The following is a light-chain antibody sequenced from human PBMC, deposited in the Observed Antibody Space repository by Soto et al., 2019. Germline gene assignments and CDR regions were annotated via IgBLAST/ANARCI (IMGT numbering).Light chain of an antibody. V-gene: IGLV3-1*01. CDR2: QDS. Sequence: SYELTQPPSVSVSPGQTASITCSGDKLGDKYACWYQQKPGQSPVLVIYQDSKRPSGIPERFSGSNSGNTATLTISGTQAMDEADYYCQAWDSSNQNYVFRPGTKVTVL. CDR3: QAWDSSNQNYV. J-gene: IGLJ1*01. CDR1: KLGDKY.